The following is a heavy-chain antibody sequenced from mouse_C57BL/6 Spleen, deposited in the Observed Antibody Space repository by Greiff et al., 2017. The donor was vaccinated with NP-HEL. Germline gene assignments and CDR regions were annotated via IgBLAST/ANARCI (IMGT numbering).Heavy chain of an antibody. CDR2: IHPSDSDT. V-gene: IGHV1-74*01. D-gene: IGHD1-1*01. J-gene: IGHJ2*01. CDR1: GYTFTSYW. Sequence: QVQLQQPGAELVKPGASVKVSCKASGYTFTSYWMHWVKQRPGQGLEWIGRIHPSDSDTNYNQKFKGKATLTVDKSSSTAYMQLSSLTSEDSAVYYCAMKGYPTVVAHYFDDWGQGTTLTVSS. CDR3: AMKGYPTVVAHYFDD.